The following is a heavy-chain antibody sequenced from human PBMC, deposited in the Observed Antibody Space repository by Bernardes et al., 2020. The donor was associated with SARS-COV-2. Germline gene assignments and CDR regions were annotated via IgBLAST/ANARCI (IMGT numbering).Heavy chain of an antibody. D-gene: IGHD6-13*01. CDR2: INTNTGNP. CDR3: ARDGFEYSSSWYFYYYYGMDV. V-gene: IGHV7-4-1*02. Sequence: ASVKVSCKASGYTFTSYAMNWVRQDPGQGLEWMGWINTNTGNPTYAQGFTGRFVVSLDTSVSTAYLQISSLKAEDTAVYYCARDGFEYSSSWYFYYYYGMDVWGQGTTVTVSS. J-gene: IGHJ6*02. CDR1: GYTFTSYA.